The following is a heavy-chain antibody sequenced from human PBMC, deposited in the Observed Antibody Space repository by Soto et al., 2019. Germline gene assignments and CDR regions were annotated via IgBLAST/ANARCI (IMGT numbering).Heavy chain of an antibody. D-gene: IGHD4-17*01. J-gene: IGHJ6*02. CDR3: ARGRGDYARYYNYGMDV. CDR1: GVSMSSSNW. Sequence: QVQLQESGPGLVKPSGTLSLICAVSGVSMSSSNWWSWVRQAPGKGLEWIGEIYHSGRTNYNPYLKSRVTMLVDKAKNQISLNLTSLTAADTAVYYCARGRGDYARYYNYGMDVWGQGTAVTVSS. V-gene: IGHV4-4*02. CDR2: IYHSGRT.